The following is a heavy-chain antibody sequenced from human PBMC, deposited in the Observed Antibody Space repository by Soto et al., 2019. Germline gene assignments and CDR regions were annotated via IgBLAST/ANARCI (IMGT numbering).Heavy chain of an antibody. V-gene: IGHV2-5*02. D-gene: IGHD6-19*01. J-gene: IGHJ4*02. Sequence: QITLKESGPTLVKPTQTLTLTCTFSGFSLSTTRVGVGWIRQPPGKALEWLALIYWDDDKRYSPFLKSRLTITKDTSKTQVVLTMTTMDPMDTATYFCAHTLVAGLGYYFDYWGQGTLVTVSS. CDR2: IYWDDDK. CDR3: AHTLVAGLGYYFDY. CDR1: GFSLSTTRVG.